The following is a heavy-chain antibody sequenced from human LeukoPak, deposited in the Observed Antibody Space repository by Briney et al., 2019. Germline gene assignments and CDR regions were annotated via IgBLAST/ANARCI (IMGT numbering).Heavy chain of an antibody. CDR2: IYTSGST. Sequence: SETLSLTCTVSGGSISSSSYYWGWIRQPPGKGLEWIGRIYTSGSTNYNPSLKSRVTMSVDTSKNQFSLKLSSVTAADTAVYYCAIDTRRDTGIDYWGQGTLVTVSS. V-gene: IGHV4-39*07. D-gene: IGHD5-24*01. J-gene: IGHJ4*02. CDR3: AIDTRRDTGIDY. CDR1: GGSISSSSYY.